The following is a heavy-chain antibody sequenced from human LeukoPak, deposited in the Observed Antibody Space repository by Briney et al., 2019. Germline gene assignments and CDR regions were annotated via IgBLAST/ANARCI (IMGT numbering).Heavy chain of an antibody. J-gene: IGHJ5*02. CDR2: IIPIFGTA. CDR1: GGTFSSYA. V-gene: IGHV1-69*05. Sequence: GASVKVSCKASGGTFSSYALSWVRQAPGQGLEWLGGIIPIFGTANYAQKFQGRVTITTDESTSTAYMELSSLRSEDTAVYYCARDVPLDQYSSSWYVRAFDPWGQGTLVTVSS. CDR3: ARDVPLDQYSSSWYVRAFDP. D-gene: IGHD6-13*01.